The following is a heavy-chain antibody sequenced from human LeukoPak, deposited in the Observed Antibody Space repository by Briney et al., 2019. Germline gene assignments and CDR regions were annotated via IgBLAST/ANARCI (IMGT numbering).Heavy chain of an antibody. D-gene: IGHD3-10*01. CDR2: ISSSSSYI. V-gene: IGHV3-21*01. CDR3: ARGDYYGSGSHYYGMDV. CDR1: GFTFSSYS. J-gene: IGHJ6*02. Sequence: GGSLRLSCAASGFTFSSYSMNWVRQAPGKGLEWVSSISSSSSYIYYADSVKGRFTISRDNAKNSLYLQMNSLRAEDTAVYYCARGDYYGSGSHYYGMDVWGQGTTVTVSS.